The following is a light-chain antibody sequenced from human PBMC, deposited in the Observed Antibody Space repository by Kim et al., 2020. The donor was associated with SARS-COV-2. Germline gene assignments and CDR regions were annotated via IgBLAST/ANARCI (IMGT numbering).Light chain of an antibody. Sequence: VSPGQTASSTCSGDRLRNKYISWYQQKPGQSPILVIYQDVKRPSGIPERFSGSNPGDTATLTISGTQAMDEADYYCQAWDSATVVFGGGTRLTVL. CDR1: RLRNKY. J-gene: IGLJ3*02. CDR2: QDV. V-gene: IGLV3-1*01. CDR3: QAWDSATVV.